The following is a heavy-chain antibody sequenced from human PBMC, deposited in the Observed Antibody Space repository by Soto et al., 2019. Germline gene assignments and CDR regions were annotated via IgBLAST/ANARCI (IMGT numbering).Heavy chain of an antibody. D-gene: IGHD3-10*01. J-gene: IGHJ6*03. CDR2: IYHSGST. V-gene: IGHV4-4*02. CDR1: SGSISSSNW. Sequence: SETLSLTCAVSSGSISSSNWWSWVRQPPGKGLEWIGEIYHSGSTNYNPSLKSRVTISVDKSKNQFSLKLSSVTAADTAVYYCARSFPSGASYYYYMDVWGKGTTVTVSS. CDR3: ARSFPSGASYYYYMDV.